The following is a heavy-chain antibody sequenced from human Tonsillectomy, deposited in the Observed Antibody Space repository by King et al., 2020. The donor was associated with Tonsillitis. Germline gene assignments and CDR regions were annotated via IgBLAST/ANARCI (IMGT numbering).Heavy chain of an antibody. CDR2: IYYSGST. V-gene: IGHV4-31*03. CDR3: ARVHLSNSSWPFDC. D-gene: IGHD6-13*01. J-gene: IGHJ4*02. Sequence: VQLQESGPGLVKPSQTLSLTCTVSGGSISSGGYYWSWIRQHPEKGLEWIGYIYYSGSTDYNPSLKSRVTISVDTSKNHFSLNLSSVSAADTAVYYCARVHLSNSSWPFDCWGQGTQVTVSS. CDR1: GGSISSGGYY.